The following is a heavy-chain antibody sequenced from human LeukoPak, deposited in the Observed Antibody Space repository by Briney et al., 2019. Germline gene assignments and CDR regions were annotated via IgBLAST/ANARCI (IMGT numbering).Heavy chain of an antibody. CDR1: GYTFTSYG. J-gene: IGHJ4*02. V-gene: IGHV1-18*01. D-gene: IGHD3-22*01. CDR2: ISAYNGNT. Sequence: GASVKVSCKASGYTFTSYGISWVRQAPGQGLEWMGWISAYNGNTNYAQKLQGRVTMTTDTSTSTAYMELRSLRSDDTAVYYCARDYSSGYISAPYYFDYWGQGTLVTVSS. CDR3: ARDYSSGYISAPYYFDY.